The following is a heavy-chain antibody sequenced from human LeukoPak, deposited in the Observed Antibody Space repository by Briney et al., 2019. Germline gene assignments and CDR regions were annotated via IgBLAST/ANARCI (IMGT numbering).Heavy chain of an antibody. CDR2: INHSGST. CDR1: GGSFSGYY. V-gene: IGHV4-34*01. D-gene: IGHD6-19*01. J-gene: IGHJ6*03. Sequence: SETLSLTCAVYGGSFSGYYWSWIRQPPGKGLEWIGEINHSGSTNYNPSLKSRVTISVDTSKNQFSLKLSSVTAADTAVYYCARVWVAGTLYYYYYYYMDVWGKGTTVTVSS. CDR3: ARVWVAGTLYYYYYYYMDV.